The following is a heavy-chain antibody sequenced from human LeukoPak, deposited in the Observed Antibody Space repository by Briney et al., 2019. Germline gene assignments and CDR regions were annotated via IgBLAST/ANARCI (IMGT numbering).Heavy chain of an antibody. V-gene: IGHV3-74*01. J-gene: IGHJ4*02. D-gene: IGHD5-24*01. CDR2: TNSDGSST. CDR3: ARARWYSSDY. Sequence: GGSLRLSCAVSGFTFSGHWMFWVRQAPGKGLVWVSSTNSDGSSTGYTDSVKGRFAVSRDNAKNTLYLQMNSLRAEDTAVYYCARARWYSSDYWGQGTLVTVSS. CDR1: GFTFSGHW.